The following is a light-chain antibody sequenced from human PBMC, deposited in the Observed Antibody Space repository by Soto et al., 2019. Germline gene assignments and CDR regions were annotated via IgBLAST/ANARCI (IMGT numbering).Light chain of an antibody. V-gene: IGKV3-20*01. Sequence: EIVLTQSPGTLSLSPGERATLSCRASQSVSNNYLAWYHQKPGQAPRLLIYGASSRATGIPDRFSGRGSGRDFTLTISRLEPEDFAVYYCQQYCSSPATFGQGTKVDIK. CDR3: QQYCSSPAT. CDR1: QSVSNNY. CDR2: GAS. J-gene: IGKJ1*01.